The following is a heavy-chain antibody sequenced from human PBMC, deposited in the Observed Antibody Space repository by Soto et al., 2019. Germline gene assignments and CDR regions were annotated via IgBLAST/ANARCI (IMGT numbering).Heavy chain of an antibody. CDR3: AKDLASGWYVLDY. CDR1: GFTFRSYA. V-gene: IGHV3-23*01. D-gene: IGHD6-19*01. CDR2: ISGSGGST. Sequence: PGGSLSLSCAASGFTFRSYAMSWVRQAPGKGLEWVSAISGSGGSTYYADSVKGRFTISRDNSKNTLYLQMNSLRAEDTAVYYCAKDLASGWYVLDYWGQGTLVTVSS. J-gene: IGHJ4*02.